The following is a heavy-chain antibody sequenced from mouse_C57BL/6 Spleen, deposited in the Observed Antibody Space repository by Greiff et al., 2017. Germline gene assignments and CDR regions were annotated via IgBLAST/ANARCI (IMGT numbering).Heavy chain of an antibody. D-gene: IGHD2-1*01. CDR1: GFTIKNTY. J-gene: IGHJ4*01. V-gene: IGHV14-3*01. Sequence: VQLQQSVAELVRPGASVKLSCTASGFTIKNTYMHWVKQRPEQGLEWIGRIDPANGNTKYAPKFQGKATITADTSSNTAYLQLSSLTSEDTAIYYCAFYGNSLDYWGQGTSVTVSS. CDR3: AFYGNSLDY. CDR2: IDPANGNT.